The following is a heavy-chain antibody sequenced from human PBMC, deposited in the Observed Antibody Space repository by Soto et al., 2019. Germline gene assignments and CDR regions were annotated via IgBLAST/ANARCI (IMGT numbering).Heavy chain of an antibody. V-gene: IGHV3-23*01. J-gene: IGHJ4*02. CDR2: VTASGRYT. CDR3: ACRSSTRDYGDHVYDF. Sequence: GGFLRLSCSASGFTFSSFPMSWVRQAPGRGLEWVSAVTASGRYTYYADSVEGRFTISRDNSKNTLYLQMNSLRAEDTAVYYCACRSSTRDYGDHVYDFWGQGALVTVSS. CDR1: GFTFSSFP. D-gene: IGHD4-17*01.